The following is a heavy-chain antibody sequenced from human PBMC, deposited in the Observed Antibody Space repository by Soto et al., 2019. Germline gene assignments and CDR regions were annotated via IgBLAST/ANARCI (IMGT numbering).Heavy chain of an antibody. J-gene: IGHJ4*02. CDR1: GFTFRNHG. CDR2: ISSGGSIT. Sequence: EVQLVESGGGLVQPGGSLRLSCAASGFTFRNHGMKWVRQAPGKGLEWVSYISSGGSITYYADSVKGRFTISRDNAKNSLYLPMDSLRAQYMSLYYCLTGGTSWTLHYWGQGILVTVSS. CDR3: LTGGTSWTLHY. D-gene: IGHD6-13*01. V-gene: IGHV3-48*01.